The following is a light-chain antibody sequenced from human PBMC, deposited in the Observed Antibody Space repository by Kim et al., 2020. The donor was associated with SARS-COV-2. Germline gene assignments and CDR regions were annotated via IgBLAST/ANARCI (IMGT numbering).Light chain of an antibody. CDR3: MQGLQTVFT. J-gene: IGKJ3*01. CDR1: QSLLHSNGDNY. V-gene: IGKV2-28*01. Sequence: EIVMTQSPLSLPVTPGEPASISCRSSQSLLHSNGDNYMEWYLQKPGQSPQLLIYLGSNRASGVPDRFSGSGSGTDFTLKISRVEAEDVGVYYCMQGLQTVFTFGPGTKVDIK. CDR2: LGS.